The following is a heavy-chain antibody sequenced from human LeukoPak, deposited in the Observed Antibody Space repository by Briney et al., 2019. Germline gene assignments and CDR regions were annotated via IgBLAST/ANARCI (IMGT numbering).Heavy chain of an antibody. Sequence: GGSLRLSCAASGFTVNSNYMSWVRQAPGKGLEWVALIYSGGSTYYAEAVRGRFTISRDSLKNTLYLQMNSLRAEDTAVYYCARGSEEYYFDYWGQGTLVTVSS. CDR1: GFTVNSNY. CDR3: ARGSEEYYFDY. J-gene: IGHJ4*02. V-gene: IGHV3-66*01. CDR2: IYSGGST.